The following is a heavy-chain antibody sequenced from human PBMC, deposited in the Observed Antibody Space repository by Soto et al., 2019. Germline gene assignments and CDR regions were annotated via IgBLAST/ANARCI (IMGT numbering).Heavy chain of an antibody. CDR1: GGSISSSSYY. CDR2: IYYSGST. V-gene: IGHV4-39*01. J-gene: IGHJ4*02. D-gene: IGHD5-18*01. CDR3: ARHGVAYGYGYGVPYYFDY. Sequence: PETLSLTCTVSGGSISSSSYYWGWIRQPPGKGLEWIGSIYYSGSTYYNPSLKSRVTISVDTSKNQFSLKLSSVTAADTAVYYCARHGVAYGYGYGVPYYFDYWGQGTLVTVSS.